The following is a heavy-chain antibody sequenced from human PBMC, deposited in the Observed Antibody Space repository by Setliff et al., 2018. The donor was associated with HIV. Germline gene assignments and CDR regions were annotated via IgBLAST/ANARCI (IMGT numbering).Heavy chain of an antibody. Sequence: SETLSLTCAVSGYSISSGYYWGWIRQPPGKGLEWIGSIYHSGSTNHNPSLQSRVTMSIDTSKDQFSLKLSSLTSADTAVYYCARGLSSPFAAGLWGQGTLVTVSS. D-gene: IGHD6-13*01. CDR3: ARGLSSPFAAGL. CDR1: GYSISSGYY. CDR2: IYHSGST. J-gene: IGHJ4*02. V-gene: IGHV4-38-2*01.